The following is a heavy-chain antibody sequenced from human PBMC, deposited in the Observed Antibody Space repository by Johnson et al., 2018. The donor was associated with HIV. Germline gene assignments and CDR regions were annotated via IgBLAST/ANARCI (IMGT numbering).Heavy chain of an antibody. D-gene: IGHD3-10*01. CDR1: GFTFSDYA. CDR2: ISYDGSNK. CDR3: TRLRRSYSEGYVFDI. Sequence: QVQLVESGGGVVQPGRSLRLSCSASGFTFSDYAMHWVRQAPGKGLQWVAVISYDGSNKYYADSVKGRFTISRDNSKNTLYLQMNSLKTEDTAVYYCTRLRRSYSEGYVFDIWGQGTMVTVSS. V-gene: IGHV3-30-3*01. J-gene: IGHJ3*02.